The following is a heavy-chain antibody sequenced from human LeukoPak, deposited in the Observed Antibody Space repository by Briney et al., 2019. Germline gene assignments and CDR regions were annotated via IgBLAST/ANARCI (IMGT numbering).Heavy chain of an antibody. V-gene: IGHV3-23*01. CDR2: ISGSDGRL. D-gene: IGHD4-23*01. J-gene: IGHJ4*02. Sequence: GGSLRLSCAASGFTFSSHAMSWVRQAPGKGLEWVAAISGSDGRLFYAGAVKGRFTISRDNSKNTLYLEMNSLRAEDSAVYYCAKESPYMVTPPRIYYFDYWGQGTLVTVSS. CDR1: GFTFSSHA. CDR3: AKESPYMVTPPRIYYFDY.